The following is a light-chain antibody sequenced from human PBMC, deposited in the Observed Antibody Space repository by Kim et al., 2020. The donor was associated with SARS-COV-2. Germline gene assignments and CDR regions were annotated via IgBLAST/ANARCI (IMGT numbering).Light chain of an antibody. CDR1: SLRSYY. J-gene: IGLJ2*01. CDR3: NSRDSNDNVV. V-gene: IGLV3-19*01. CDR2: GKN. Sequence: VALGQTVRFTCQGDSLRSYYATWYQQQPGQAPILVIYGKNNRPSGIPDGFSGSSSGNTASLTITGTQAGDEAAYYCNSRDSNDNVVFGGGTQLTVL.